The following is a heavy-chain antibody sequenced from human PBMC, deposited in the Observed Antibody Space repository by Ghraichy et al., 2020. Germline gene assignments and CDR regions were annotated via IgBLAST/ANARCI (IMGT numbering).Heavy chain of an antibody. CDR3: AKEGRVVVITVFDY. CDR1: GFTFSSYA. CDR2: ISGSGGST. J-gene: IGHJ4*02. Sequence: LSLTCAASGFTFSSYAMSWVRQAPGKGLEWVSAISGSGGSTYYADSVKGRFTISRDNSKNTLYLQMNSLRAEDTAVYYCAKEGRVVVITVFDYWDQGTLVTVSS. D-gene: IGHD3-22*01. V-gene: IGHV3-23*01.